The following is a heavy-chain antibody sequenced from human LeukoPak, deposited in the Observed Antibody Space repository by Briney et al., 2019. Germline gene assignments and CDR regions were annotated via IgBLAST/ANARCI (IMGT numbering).Heavy chain of an antibody. CDR1: GFTLRRYD. Sequence: GGSLRLSCAASGFTLRRYDMHWVRQATGKGLEWISAIGSAGDTYYPGSVKGRFTMSREDAKNSLYLQMNSLRAGDTAIYYCVRGIGNYYDSGASNSWGQGTLVTVSS. V-gene: IGHV3-13*04. J-gene: IGHJ4*02. CDR3: VRGIGNYYDSGASNS. CDR2: IGSAGDT. D-gene: IGHD3-10*01.